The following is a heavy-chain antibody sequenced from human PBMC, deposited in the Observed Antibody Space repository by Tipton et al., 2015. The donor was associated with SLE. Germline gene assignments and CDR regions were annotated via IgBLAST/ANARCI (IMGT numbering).Heavy chain of an antibody. CDR2: IYSGGST. D-gene: IGHD3-22*01. V-gene: IGHV3-53*05. CDR1: GFTLSSNY. CDR3: ASPYGGDYYDSSGYHL. Sequence: GSLRLSCAASGFTLSSNYMSWVRQAPGKGLEWVSVIYSGGSTNYIDSMKGRFTISRDNSKNTLYLQMNSLRADDTAVYFCASPYGGDYYDSSGYHLWGQGTLVTVSS. J-gene: IGHJ4*02.